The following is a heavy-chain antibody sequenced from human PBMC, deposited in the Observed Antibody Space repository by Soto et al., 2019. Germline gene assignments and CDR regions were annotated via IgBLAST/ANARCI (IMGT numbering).Heavy chain of an antibody. CDR2: ISYDGSNK. CDR1: GFTFSSYA. Sequence: GGSLRLSCAASGFTFSSYAMHWVRQAPGKGLEWVAVISYDGSNKYYADSVKGRFTISRDNSKNTLYLQMNSLRAEDTAVYYCARDLVSFGTTYYDILTGYYPRAPYYYYGMDVWGQGTTVTVSS. D-gene: IGHD3-9*01. CDR3: ARDLVSFGTTYYDILTGYYPRAPYYYYGMDV. V-gene: IGHV3-30-3*01. J-gene: IGHJ6*02.